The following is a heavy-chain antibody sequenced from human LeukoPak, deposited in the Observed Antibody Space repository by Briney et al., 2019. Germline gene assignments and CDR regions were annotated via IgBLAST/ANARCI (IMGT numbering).Heavy chain of an antibody. J-gene: IGHJ5*02. D-gene: IGHD6-13*01. V-gene: IGHV3-23*01. CDR3: ARGPTAAAGSKNWFDP. CDR1: EFSFTNYA. CDR2: ISGSGGGT. Sequence: PGGSLRLSCVGSEFSFTNYAMSWVRQAPGRGLEWVSSISGSGGGTYYADSVKGRFTISRDNSKNTLYLQMNSLRAEDTAVYYCARGPTAAAGSKNWFDPWGQGTLVTVSS.